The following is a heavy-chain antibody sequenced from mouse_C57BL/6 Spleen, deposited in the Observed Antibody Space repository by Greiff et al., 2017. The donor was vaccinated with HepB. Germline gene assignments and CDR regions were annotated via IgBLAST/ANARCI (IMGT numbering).Heavy chain of an antibody. D-gene: IGHD3-2*02. Sequence: VQVVESGAELAKPGASVKLSCKASGYTFTSYWMHWVKQRPGQGLEWIGYINPSSGYTKYNQKFKDKATLTADKSSSTAYMQLSSLTYEDSAVYYCARLSLDSSGSYYYAMDYWGQGTSVTVSS. CDR3: ARLSLDSSGSYYYAMDY. V-gene: IGHV1-7*01. CDR2: INPSSGYT. J-gene: IGHJ4*01. CDR1: GYTFTSYW.